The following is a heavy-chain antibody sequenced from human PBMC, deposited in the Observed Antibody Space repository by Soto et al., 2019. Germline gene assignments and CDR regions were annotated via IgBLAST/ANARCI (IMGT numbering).Heavy chain of an antibody. V-gene: IGHV3-9*01. D-gene: IGHD2-21*01. CDR1: GFTFDDYA. Sequence: EVQLVESGGGLVQPGRSLRLSCAASGFTFDDYAMHWVRQAPGKGLEWVSGISWNSGNIGYADSVKGRFTISRDNAKNSLYLQMNSLRAEDTALYYCAKGSARISDSLDYWGQGTLVTVSS. CDR3: AKGSARISDSLDY. J-gene: IGHJ4*02. CDR2: ISWNSGNI.